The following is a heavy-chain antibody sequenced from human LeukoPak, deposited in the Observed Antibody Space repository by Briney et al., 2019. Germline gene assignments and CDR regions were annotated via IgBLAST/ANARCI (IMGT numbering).Heavy chain of an antibody. V-gene: IGHV4-59*01. Sequence: KSSETLSLTCTVSGGSISSYYWSWIRQPPGKGLKWIGNIYYSGYTTYSPSLRSRVTISVDTSKNQFSLKLSSATAADTAVYYCARETSQKGAHYMDVWGKGTTITISS. CDR1: GGSISSYY. CDR3: ARETSQKGAHYMDV. D-gene: IGHD3-16*01. J-gene: IGHJ6*03. CDR2: IYYSGYT.